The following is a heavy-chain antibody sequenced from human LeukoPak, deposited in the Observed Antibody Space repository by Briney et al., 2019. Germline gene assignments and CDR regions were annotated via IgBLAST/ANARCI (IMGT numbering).Heavy chain of an antibody. CDR2: TYYRSKWYN. CDR1: GDSVASNNSA. V-gene: IGHV6-1*01. J-gene: IGHJ4*02. CDR3: ARDLGTSGWYTFDY. Sequence: SQTLSLTSAISGDSVASNNSAWNWIRQSPSRGLEWLGRTYYRSKWYNDYAMPMKGRISIDPDTSKNQFSLQVNSVTPEDTAIYYCARDLGTSGWYTFDYWGQGTLVTVSS. D-gene: IGHD6-19*01.